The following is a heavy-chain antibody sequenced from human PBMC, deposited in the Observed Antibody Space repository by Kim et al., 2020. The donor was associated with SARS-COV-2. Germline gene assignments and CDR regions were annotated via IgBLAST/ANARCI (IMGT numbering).Heavy chain of an antibody. CDR3: ARDRVTIFGVVIYGKYNWF. CDR2: IIPLLGIA. D-gene: IGHD3-3*01. CDR1: GGTFSSYA. V-gene: IGHV1-69*04. Sequence: SVKVSCKASGGTFSSYAISWVRQAPGQGLEWMGRIIPLLGIANYAQKLQGRVTITADKSTSTAYMELSSLRSEDTAVYYCARDRVTIFGVVIYGKYNWF. J-gene: IGHJ5*01.